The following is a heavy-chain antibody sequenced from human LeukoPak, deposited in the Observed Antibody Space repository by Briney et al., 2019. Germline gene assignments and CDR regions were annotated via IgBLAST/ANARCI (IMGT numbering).Heavy chain of an antibody. CDR3: AKDPSYGDYVEATFDY. J-gene: IGHJ4*02. V-gene: IGHV3-30*02. Sequence: PGGSLRLSCAASGFTFDNYGMHWVRQAPGKGLEWVAFVRSDGGIKYYADSVKGRFTTSRDNSKNTLYLQVNSLRAEDTAVYFCAKDPSYGDYVEATFDYWGQGTLVTVSS. CDR1: GFTFDNYG. CDR2: VRSDGGIK. D-gene: IGHD4-17*01.